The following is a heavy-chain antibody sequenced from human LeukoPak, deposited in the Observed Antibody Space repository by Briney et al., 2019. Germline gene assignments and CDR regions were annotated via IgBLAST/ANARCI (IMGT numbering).Heavy chain of an antibody. CDR2: INHSGST. V-gene: IGHV4-34*01. CDR1: GGSFSGYY. J-gene: IGHJ4*02. Sequence: SETLSLTCAVYGGSFSGYYWSWIRQPPGKGLEWIGEINHSGSTNYNPSLKSRVTISVDTSKNQSSLKLSSVTAADTAVYYCAGRSGSGYYFDYWGQGTLVTVSS. D-gene: IGHD1-26*01. CDR3: AGRSGSGYYFDY.